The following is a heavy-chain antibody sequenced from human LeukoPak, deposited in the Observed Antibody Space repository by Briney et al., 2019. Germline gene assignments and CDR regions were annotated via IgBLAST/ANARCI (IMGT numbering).Heavy chain of an antibody. Sequence: PGGSLRLSCAASGFTFDDYGMHWIRQAPEKGLEWVSFISWDGGYAYYADSVKGRFTISRDNRKNSLYLQLKSLRPEDTALYFCAKEPETATITGILDIWGQGTMVTVSS. CDR3: AKEPETATITGILDI. D-gene: IGHD5-24*01. V-gene: IGHV3-43D*03. J-gene: IGHJ3*02. CDR2: ISWDGGYA. CDR1: GFTFDDYG.